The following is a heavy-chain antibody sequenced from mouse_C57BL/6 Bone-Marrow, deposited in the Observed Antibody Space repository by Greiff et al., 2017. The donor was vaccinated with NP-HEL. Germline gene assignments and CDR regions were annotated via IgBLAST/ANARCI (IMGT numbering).Heavy chain of an antibody. V-gene: IGHV1-64*01. Sequence: QVQLQQPGAELVKPGASVKLSCKASGYTFTSYWMHWVKQRPGQGLEWIGMIHPNSGSTNYNEKFKSKARLTVDKSSSTAYMQLSSLTSEDSAVYYCARSGSNYSFDYWGQGTTLTVSS. CDR2: IHPNSGST. CDR3: ARSGSNYSFDY. CDR1: GYTFTSYW. D-gene: IGHD2-5*01. J-gene: IGHJ2*01.